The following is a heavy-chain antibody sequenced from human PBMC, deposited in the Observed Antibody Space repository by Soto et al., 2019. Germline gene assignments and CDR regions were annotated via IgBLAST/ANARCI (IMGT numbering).Heavy chain of an antibody. V-gene: IGHV3-30-3*01. Sequence: GGSLRLSCAASGFTFSSYAMHWVRQAPGKGLEWVAVISYDGSNKYYADSVKGRFTISRDNSKNTMYLQMNSLRAEDTAVYYFARADTNGFQGLLNVFYIGAQGTMVTVSS. D-gene: IGHD2-8*01. CDR1: GFTFSSYA. CDR2: ISYDGSNK. CDR3: ARADTNGFQGLLNVFYI. J-gene: IGHJ3*02.